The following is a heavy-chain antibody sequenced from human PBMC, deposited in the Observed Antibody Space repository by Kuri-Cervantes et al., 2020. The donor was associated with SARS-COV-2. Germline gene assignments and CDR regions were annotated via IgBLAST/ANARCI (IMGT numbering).Heavy chain of an antibody. CDR1: GFTFSDYY. Sequence: GESLKISCAASGFTFSDYYMTWIRQAPGKGLEWVSYISSRSASTNYADSVRGRFTISRADAQNSLYLQMNSLRAEDTAVYYCARDANRITIFGVVIIPGVGDVWGQGTTVTVSS. D-gene: IGHD3-3*01. V-gene: IGHV3-11*06. CDR2: ISSRSAST. J-gene: IGHJ6*02. CDR3: ARDANRITIFGVVIIPGVGDV.